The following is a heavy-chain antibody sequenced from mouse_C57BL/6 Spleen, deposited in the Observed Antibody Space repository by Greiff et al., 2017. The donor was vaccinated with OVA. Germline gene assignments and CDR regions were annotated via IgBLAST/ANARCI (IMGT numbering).Heavy chain of an antibody. CDR2: IDPEDGET. J-gene: IGHJ4*01. CDR1: GFTFTDYY. Sequence: VQLQQSGAELVKPGASVKLSCTASGFTFTDYYMHWVKQRPEQGLEWIGRIDPEDGETKYAPKFKGKSTITADKSSNTAYLQLSSLTSEDTAVYYCARSHYIYARDYWGQGTSVTVSS. V-gene: IGHV14-2*01. D-gene: IGHD2-12*01. CDR3: ARSHYIYARDY.